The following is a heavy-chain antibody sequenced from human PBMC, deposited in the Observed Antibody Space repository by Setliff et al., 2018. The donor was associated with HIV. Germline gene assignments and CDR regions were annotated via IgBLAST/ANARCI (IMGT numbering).Heavy chain of an antibody. CDR1: GFTFSTFW. D-gene: IGHD6-19*01. CDR3: ARALYSGGQSGGWYGHDY. J-gene: IGHJ4*02. Sequence: GGSLRLSCVASGFTFSTFWMTWVRQALGKGLEYVSVIHDDGSTNYADSVKGRFTVSRDNSKNTLYLQMNSLRVEDTALYYCARALYSGGQSGGWYGHDYWGQGTLVTVSS. CDR2: IHDDGST. V-gene: IGHV3-53*01.